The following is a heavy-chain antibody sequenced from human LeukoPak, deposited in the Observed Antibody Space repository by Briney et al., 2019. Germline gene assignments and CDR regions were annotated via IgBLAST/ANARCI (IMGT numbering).Heavy chain of an antibody. CDR3: ARARGGYSSSWYPYYFDY. J-gene: IGHJ4*02. V-gene: IGHV1-2*02. CDR2: INPNSGGT. D-gene: IGHD6-13*01. CDR1: GYTFTGYY. Sequence: ASVKASCKASGYTFTGYYMHWVRQAPGQGLEWMGWINPNSGGTNYAQKFQGRVTMTRDTSISTAYMELSRLRSDDTAVYYCARARGGYSSSWYPYYFDYWGQGTLVTVSS.